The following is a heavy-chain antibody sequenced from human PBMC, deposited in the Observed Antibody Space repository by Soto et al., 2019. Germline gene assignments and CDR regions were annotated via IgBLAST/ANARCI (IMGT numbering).Heavy chain of an antibody. J-gene: IGHJ4*02. CDR3: ARPYSSSWVVFDN. CDR1: GFTFSNYG. Sequence: QVQLVESGGGVFQPGRSLRVSCTASGFTFSNYGMHWVRQAPGKGLEWVAVIWYDGSNKYYADSVKGRFTISRGNSKNTLYLQMNTLRAEDTAVYYCARPYSSSWVVFDNWGQGTLVTVSS. D-gene: IGHD6-13*01. CDR2: IWYDGSNK. V-gene: IGHV3-33*01.